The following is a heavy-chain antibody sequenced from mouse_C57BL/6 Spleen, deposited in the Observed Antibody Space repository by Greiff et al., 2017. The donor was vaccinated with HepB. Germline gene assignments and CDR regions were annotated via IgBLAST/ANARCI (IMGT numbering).Heavy chain of an antibody. Sequence: QVQLKESGAELVRPGASVTLSCKASGYTFTDYEMHWVKQTPVHGLEWIGAIDPETGGTAYNQKFKGKAILTADKSSSTAYMELRSLTSDDSAVYYCATGDGYDPGFAYWGQGTLVTVSA. CDR1: GYTFTDYE. CDR2: IDPETGGT. J-gene: IGHJ3*01. CDR3: ATGDGYDPGFAY. V-gene: IGHV1-15*01. D-gene: IGHD2-2*01.